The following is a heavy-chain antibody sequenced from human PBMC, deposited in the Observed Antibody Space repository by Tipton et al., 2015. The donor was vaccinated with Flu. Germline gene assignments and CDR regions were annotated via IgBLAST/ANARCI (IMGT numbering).Heavy chain of an antibody. CDR1: GGSFRGYY. CDR3: ARGPVNSTLWFDP. V-gene: IGHV4-34*01. CDR2: INHSGST. D-gene: IGHD4-17*01. J-gene: IGHJ5*02. Sequence: TLSLTCAVYGGSFRGYYWSWIRQPPGKGLEWIGEINHSGSTNYNPSLQSRVTISVDTSKNQFSLKLSSVTAADTAVYYCARGPVNSTLWFDPWGQGTLVTVSS.